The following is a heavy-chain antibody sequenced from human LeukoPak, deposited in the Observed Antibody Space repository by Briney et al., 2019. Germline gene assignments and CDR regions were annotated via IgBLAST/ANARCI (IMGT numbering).Heavy chain of an antibody. CDR1: GYTFTSYG. V-gene: IGHV1-18*01. Sequence: GASVKVSCKASGYTFTSYGISWVRQAPGQGLEWMEWISAYNGNTNYAQKLQGRVTMTTDTSTSTAYMELRSLRSDDTAVYYCARLSNLVVPAARLGTYYMDVWGKGTTVTVSS. J-gene: IGHJ6*03. D-gene: IGHD2-2*01. CDR2: ISAYNGNT. CDR3: ARLSNLVVPAARLGTYYMDV.